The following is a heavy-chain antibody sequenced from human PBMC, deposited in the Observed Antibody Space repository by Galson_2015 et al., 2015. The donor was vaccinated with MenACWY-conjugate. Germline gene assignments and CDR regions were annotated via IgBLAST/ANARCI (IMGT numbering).Heavy chain of an antibody. CDR3: ARERPLDPTYYYYYGMDV. CDR2: IYSGGST. D-gene: IGHD3-9*01. Sequence: SLRLSCAASGFTVSSNYMSWVRQAPGKGLEWVSVIYSGGSTYYADSVKGRFTISRDNSKNTLYLQMNSLRAEDTAVYYCARERPLDPTYYYYYGMDVWGQGTTVTVSS. J-gene: IGHJ6*02. CDR1: GFTVSSNY. V-gene: IGHV3-53*01.